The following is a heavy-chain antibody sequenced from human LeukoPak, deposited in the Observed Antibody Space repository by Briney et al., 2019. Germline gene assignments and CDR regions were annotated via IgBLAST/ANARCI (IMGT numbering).Heavy chain of an antibody. V-gene: IGHV4-59*01. CDR2: IYYSGST. Sequence: SETLSLTCTVSGGSISSYYWSWIRQPPGKGLEWIGYIYYSGSTNYNPSLKSRVTISVDTSKNQFSLKLSSVTAADTAVYYCARRARGSSGCYFYDYWGQGTLVTVSS. J-gene: IGHJ4*02. CDR1: GGSISSYY. D-gene: IGHD3-22*01. CDR3: ARRARGSSGCYFYDY.